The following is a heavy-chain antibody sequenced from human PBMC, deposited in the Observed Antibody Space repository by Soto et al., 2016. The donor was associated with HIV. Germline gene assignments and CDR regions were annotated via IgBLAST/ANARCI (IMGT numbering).Heavy chain of an antibody. CDR2: ISGSGGNT. V-gene: IGHV3-23*01. CDR1: GFTFSSYA. Sequence: EVQLLESGGGLVQPGGSLRLSCAASGFTFSSYAMSWVRQSPGKGLEWVSVISGSGGNTYYADSVKGRFTISRDNSKNTLYLQMNSLRAEDTAVYYCAKDGWFDRNYDNGFDPWGQGTLVTVSS. J-gene: IGHJ5*02. CDR3: AKDGWFDRNYDNGFDP. D-gene: IGHD1-7*01.